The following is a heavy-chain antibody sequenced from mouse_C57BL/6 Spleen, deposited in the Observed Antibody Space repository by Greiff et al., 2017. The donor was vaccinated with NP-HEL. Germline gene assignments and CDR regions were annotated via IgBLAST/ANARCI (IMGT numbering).Heavy chain of an antibody. V-gene: IGHV1-50*01. J-gene: IGHJ2*01. CDR3: AEAVPPVVENYYDY. Sequence: VQLQQPGAELVKPGASVKLSCKASGYTFTSYWMPWVKQRPGQGLEWIGEIDPSDSYTNYNQKFKGKATLTVDTSSSTAYMQLSSLTSEDSAVYSCAEAVPPVVENYYDYWGQGTTLTVSS. CDR1: GYTFTSYW. CDR2: IDPSDSYT. D-gene: IGHD1-1*01.